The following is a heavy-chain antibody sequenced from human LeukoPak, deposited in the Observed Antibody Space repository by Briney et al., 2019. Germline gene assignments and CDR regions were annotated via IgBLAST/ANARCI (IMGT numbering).Heavy chain of an antibody. CDR3: ARRTSNPVGAIDY. V-gene: IGHV4-39*01. CDR1: GGSISISNYY. CDR2: ISYSGT. Sequence: PSETLSLTCTVSGGSISISNYYWGWIRPPPGRELEGIGSISYSGTYYNPSLKGRLTISVDTSKNHFSLNLRSVTAADTAVYYCARRTSNPVGAIDYWGQGTLVTVSS. J-gene: IGHJ4*02. D-gene: IGHD1-26*01.